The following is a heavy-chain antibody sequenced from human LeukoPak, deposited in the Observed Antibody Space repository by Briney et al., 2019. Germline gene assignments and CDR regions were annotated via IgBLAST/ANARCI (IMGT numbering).Heavy chain of an antibody. CDR2: INPSGGST. Sequence: ASVKVSCKASGYTFTTYAMHWVRQAPGQGLEWMGIINPSGGSTSYAQKFQGRVTMTRDTSTSTVYMELSSLRSEDTAVYYCARLTGGLVDAFDIWGQGTMVTASS. V-gene: IGHV1-46*01. CDR1: GYTFTTYA. J-gene: IGHJ3*02. CDR3: ARLTGGLVDAFDI. D-gene: IGHD1-20*01.